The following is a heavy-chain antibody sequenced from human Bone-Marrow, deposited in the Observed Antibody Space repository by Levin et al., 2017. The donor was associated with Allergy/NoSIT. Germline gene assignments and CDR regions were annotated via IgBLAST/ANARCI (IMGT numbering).Heavy chain of an antibody. CDR2: INPNSGDT. J-gene: IGHJ3*02. CDR3: ARLDATLTPHDAFDI. Sequence: GESLKISCKASGYTFTGHYMHWVRQAPGQGLEWMGRINPNSGDTDYAQKFQGRVSMTRDTSVSTAYMEMSSLRSDDTAVYYCARLDATLTPHDAFDIWGQGTMVTVSS. V-gene: IGHV1-2*06. CDR1: GYTFTGHY. D-gene: IGHD3-9*01.